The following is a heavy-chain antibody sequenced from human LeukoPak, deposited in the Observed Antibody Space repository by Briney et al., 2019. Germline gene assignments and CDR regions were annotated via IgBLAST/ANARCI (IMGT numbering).Heavy chain of an antibody. CDR2: IIPIFGTA. Sequence: GASVKVSCKASGGTFSRYAISWVRQAPGQGLEWMGGIIPIFGTANYAQKFQGRVTITADESTSTAYMELSSLRSEDTAVYYCARVWAFGDYFDYWGQGTLVTVSS. V-gene: IGHV1-69*13. CDR3: ARVWAFGDYFDY. CDR1: GGTFSRYA. D-gene: IGHD3-10*01. J-gene: IGHJ4*02.